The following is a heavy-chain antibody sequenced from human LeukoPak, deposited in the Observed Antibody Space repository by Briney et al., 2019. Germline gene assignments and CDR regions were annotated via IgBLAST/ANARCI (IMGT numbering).Heavy chain of an antibody. J-gene: IGHJ4*02. D-gene: IGHD4-17*01. CDR3: ASISYGDYSFDY. CDR1: GYTITSYG. CDR2: ISAYNGNT. Sequence: ASVKVSCKASGYTITSYGISWVRQAPGQGLEWMGWISAYNGNTNYAQKLQGRVTMTTDTSTSTAYMELRSLRSDDTAVYYCASISYGDYSFDYWGLGTLVTVSS. V-gene: IGHV1-18*01.